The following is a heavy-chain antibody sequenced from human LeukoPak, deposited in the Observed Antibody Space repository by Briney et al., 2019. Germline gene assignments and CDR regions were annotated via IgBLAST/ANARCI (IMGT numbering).Heavy chain of an antibody. CDR1: GVSFSDYY. CDR3: ARALGYCSGGSCTRGYNWFDP. V-gene: IGHV4-39*01. D-gene: IGHD2-15*01. CDR2: IYYGGST. Sequence: SETLSLTCAVYGVSFSDYYWGWIRQPPGKGLEWIGSIYYGGSTYYNPSLKSRVSISVDTSMNQFSLKLSFVTTADTAVYYCARALGYCSGGSCTRGYNWFDPWGQGTLVTVPS. J-gene: IGHJ5*02.